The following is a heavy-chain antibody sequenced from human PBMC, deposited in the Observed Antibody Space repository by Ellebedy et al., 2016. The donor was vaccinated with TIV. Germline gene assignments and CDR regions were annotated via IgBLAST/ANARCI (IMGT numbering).Heavy chain of an antibody. CDR1: GFTFSNYA. CDR3: AKARGSSVIDYNYFGKDV. CDR2: IGDTAHNT. V-gene: IGHV3-23*01. Sequence: GESLKISCAASGFTFSNYAMTWVRQAPGKGLEWVSGIGDTAHNTYYVDSVKGRFTISRDNSGNTLYLQMNSLRAEDTAVYYCAKARGSSVIDYNYFGKDVWGQGTTVTVSS. D-gene: IGHD2-21*01. J-gene: IGHJ6*02.